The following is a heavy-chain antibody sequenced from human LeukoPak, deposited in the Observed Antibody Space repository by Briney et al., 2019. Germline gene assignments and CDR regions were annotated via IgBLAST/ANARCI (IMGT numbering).Heavy chain of an antibody. J-gene: IGHJ3*02. V-gene: IGHV4-59*01. CDR2: IYYSGST. Sequence: PSETLSLTCTVSGGSISSYYWSWLRQPPGKGLEWIGYIYYSGSTNYNPSLKSRVNISVNTSKNQLSMKLSSVTAADSAVEYCARDVGVAAFDIWGQGTMVTVSS. D-gene: IGHD3-16*01. CDR1: GGSISSYY. CDR3: ARDVGVAAFDI.